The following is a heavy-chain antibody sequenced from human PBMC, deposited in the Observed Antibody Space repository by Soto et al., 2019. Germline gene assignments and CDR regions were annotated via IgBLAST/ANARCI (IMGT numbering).Heavy chain of an antibody. Sequence: QVQLLQSGAEVKKPGSSVRVSCEASGGTFRTYAISWVRQAPGQGLEWMGEIIPIFGKVNYAQKFQGRVTITADESTTTAYMDLRSLTSEDTAVYYCAKGAVAGTPTSYYSSGMDVWGQGTTVTVS. CDR2: IIPIFGKV. D-gene: IGHD6-19*01. CDR3: AKGAVAGTPTSYYSSGMDV. V-gene: IGHV1-69*12. J-gene: IGHJ6*02. CDR1: GGTFRTYA.